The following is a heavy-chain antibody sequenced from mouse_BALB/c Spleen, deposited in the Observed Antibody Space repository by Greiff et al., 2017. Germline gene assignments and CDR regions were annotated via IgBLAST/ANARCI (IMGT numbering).Heavy chain of an antibody. V-gene: IGHV1S137*01. CDR2: ISTYYGDA. CDR3: ARWHYAMDY. CDR1: GYTFTDYA. D-gene: IGHD2-3*01. J-gene: IGHJ4*01. Sequence: LQESGAELVRPGVSVKISCKGSGYTFTDYAMHWVKQSHAKSLEWIGVISTYYGDASYNQKFKGKATMTVDKSSSTAYMELARLTSEDSAIYYCARWHYAMDYWGQGTSVTVSS.